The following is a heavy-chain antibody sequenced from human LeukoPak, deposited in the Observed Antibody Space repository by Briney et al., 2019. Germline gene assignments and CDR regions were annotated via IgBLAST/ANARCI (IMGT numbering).Heavy chain of an antibody. D-gene: IGHD1-14*01. Sequence: GGSLRLSCSASGLTFSSYAMHWVRPAPGKGLEYVSAISSNGGSTYYADSVKGRFTISRDNSKNTLYLQMSSLRAEDTAVYYCVKSVPEPVAPPCYFDYWGQGSLVTVSS. V-gene: IGHV3-64D*06. J-gene: IGHJ4*02. CDR2: ISSNGGST. CDR1: GLTFSSYA. CDR3: VKSVPEPVAPPCYFDY.